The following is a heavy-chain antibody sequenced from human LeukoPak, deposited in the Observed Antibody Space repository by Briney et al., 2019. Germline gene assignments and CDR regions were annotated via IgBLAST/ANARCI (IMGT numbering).Heavy chain of an antibody. J-gene: IGHJ4*02. CDR3: ARDPSYGDYPLSDY. V-gene: IGHV3-48*01. Sequence: GGSLRLSCAASGFIFSDYSMNWVRQAPGKGLEWVSYISTSGSTKYYADSMKGRFTISRDNAKNSLYLQLNGLRADDTAVYYCARDPSYGDYPLSDYWGQGTLVTVSS. CDR1: GFIFSDYS. CDR2: ISTSGSTK. D-gene: IGHD4-17*01.